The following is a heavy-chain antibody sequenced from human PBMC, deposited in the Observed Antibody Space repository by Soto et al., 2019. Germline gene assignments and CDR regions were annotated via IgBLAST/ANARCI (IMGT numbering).Heavy chain of an antibody. V-gene: IGHV4-31*03. Sequence: PSETLSLTCTVSGGSISSGGYYWSWIRQHPGKGLECVGYIYYSGSTYYNPSLKSRVTISVDTSKNQFSLKLSSVTAADTAVYYCAREHYGYYGYGMDVWGQGTTVTVSS. D-gene: IGHD4-17*01. CDR1: GGSISSGGYY. CDR2: IYYSGST. CDR3: AREHYGYYGYGMDV. J-gene: IGHJ6*02.